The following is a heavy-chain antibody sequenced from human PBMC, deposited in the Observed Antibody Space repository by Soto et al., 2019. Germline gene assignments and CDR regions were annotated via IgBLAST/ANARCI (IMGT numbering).Heavy chain of an antibody. D-gene: IGHD4-17*01. CDR3: ARDTDFDY. CDR2: IYHGGNR. V-gene: IGHV3-53*02. CDR1: GFTVSSNY. J-gene: IGHJ4*02. Sequence: EVQLVETGGGLIQPGGSLRLSCAASGFTVSSNYMSWVRQAPGKGLEWVSVIYHGGNRYYADSVKGRFTISRDNSKNTLYLQMNTLRAEDKAGYYCARDTDFDYWGQGTLVNVSS.